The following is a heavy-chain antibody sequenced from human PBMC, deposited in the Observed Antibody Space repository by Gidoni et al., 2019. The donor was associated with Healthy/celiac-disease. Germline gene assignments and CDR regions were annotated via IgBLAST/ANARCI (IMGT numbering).Heavy chain of an antibody. J-gene: IGHJ6*02. CDR1: GGSISRGSYY. V-gene: IGHV4-61*02. D-gene: IGHD6-19*01. Sequence: QVQLQESGPGLVKPSQTLSLTCTVSGGSISRGSYYWSWIRQPAGKGLDWIGRIYTRGSTNYNPSLKSRVTISVDTSKNQFSLKLSSVTAAGTAVYYCARVGPGGAVAGIKNVYGMDVWGQGTTVTVSS. CDR2: IYTRGST. CDR3: ARVGPGGAVAGIKNVYGMDV.